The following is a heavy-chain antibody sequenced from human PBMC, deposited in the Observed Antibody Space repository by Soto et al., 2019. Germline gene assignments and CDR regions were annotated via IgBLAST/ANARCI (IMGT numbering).Heavy chain of an antibody. J-gene: IGHJ6*02. CDR2: LSGSGGST. CDR1: GFTFSSYA. CDR3: ARDRVVVVVAATSRGDYGKDV. D-gene: IGHD2-15*01. Sequence: GGSLRLSCAASGFTFSSYAMSWVRQAPGKGLEWVSALSGSGGSTYYADSVKGRFTISRDNSKNTLYLQMNSLRAEDTAVYYCARDRVVVVVAATSRGDYGKDVWGQGTTVTVSS. V-gene: IGHV3-23*01.